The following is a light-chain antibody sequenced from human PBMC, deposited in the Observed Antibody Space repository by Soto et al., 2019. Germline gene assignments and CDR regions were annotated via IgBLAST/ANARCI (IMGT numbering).Light chain of an antibody. CDR2: GNS. CDR3: LLEYSGVRV. V-gene: IGLV1-40*01. CDR1: SSNIGAGYD. J-gene: IGLJ2*01. Sequence: QSVLTQPPSVSGAPGQRVTISCTGSSSNIGAGYDVHWYQQLPGTAPKLLIYGNSNRPSGVPDRFSGSKSGTSASLAITGLQAEDEADYYCLLEYSGVRVFGGGTKLTVL.